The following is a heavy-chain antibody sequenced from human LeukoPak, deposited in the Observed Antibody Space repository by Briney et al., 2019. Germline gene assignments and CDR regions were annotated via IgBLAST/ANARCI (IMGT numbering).Heavy chain of an antibody. CDR1: GFTVSSNY. CDR2: IYSGGST. D-gene: IGHD3-10*01. J-gene: IGHJ2*01. CDR3: ARDGWGSGTGWDFDL. Sequence: GGSLRLSCAASGFTVSSNYMSWVRQAPGKGLEWVSVIYSGGSTYYADSVKGRFTISRDNSKNTLYIQMNSLRAEDTAMYYCARDGWGSGTGWDFDLWGRGTLVTVSS. V-gene: IGHV3-66*01.